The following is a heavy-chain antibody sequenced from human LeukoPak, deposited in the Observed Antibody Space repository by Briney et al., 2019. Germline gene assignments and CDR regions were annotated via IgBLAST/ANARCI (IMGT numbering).Heavy chain of an antibody. Sequence: SETLSLTCTVSGASVSSYYWSWIRQPPGRRLEWIGFIHSSGSTNYNPSLKSRVTMSLDTSKNQFSLKLSSVTAADTAVYYCARGDSYGYLNAFDIWGQGTMVTVSS. V-gene: IGHV4-59*02. CDR3: ARGDSYGYLNAFDI. CDR2: IHSSGST. CDR1: GASVSSYY. D-gene: IGHD5-18*01. J-gene: IGHJ3*02.